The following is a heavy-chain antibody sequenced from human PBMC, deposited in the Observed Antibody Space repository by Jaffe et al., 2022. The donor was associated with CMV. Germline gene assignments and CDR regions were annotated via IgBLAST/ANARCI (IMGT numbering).Heavy chain of an antibody. CDR1: GFTFSNYA. CDR3: AKDSLLQVRTYYYDSSGYSFDY. Sequence: EVQLVESGGGLEQPGGSLRLSCAASGFTFSNYAMSWVRQAPGKGLEWVSAISGSGGSTYYADSVKGRFTISRDNSKNTLYLQMNSLRAEDTAVYYCAKDSLLQVRTYYYDSSGYSFDYWGQGTLVTVSS. V-gene: IGHV3-23*04. J-gene: IGHJ4*02. D-gene: IGHD3-22*01. CDR2: ISGSGGST.